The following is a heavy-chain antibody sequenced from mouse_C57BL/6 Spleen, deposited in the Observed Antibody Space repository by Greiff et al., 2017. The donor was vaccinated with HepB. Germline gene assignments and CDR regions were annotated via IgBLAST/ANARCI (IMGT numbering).Heavy chain of an antibody. D-gene: IGHD2-5*01. J-gene: IGHJ3*01. CDR1: GYTFTSYW. CDR3: AREAYYSNYAFGY. V-gene: IGHV1-53*01. CDR2: INPSNGGT. Sequence: VKLQQPGTELVKPGASVKLSCKASGYTFTSYWMHWVKQRPGQGLEWIGNINPSNGGTNYNEKFKSKATLTVDKSSSTAYMQLSSLTSEDSAVYYCAREAYYSNYAFGYWGQGTLVTVSA.